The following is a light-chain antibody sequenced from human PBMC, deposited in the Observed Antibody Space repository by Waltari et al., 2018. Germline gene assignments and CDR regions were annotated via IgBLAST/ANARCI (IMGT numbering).Light chain of an antibody. CDR1: SSNIGAGYD. CDR2: GNS. J-gene: IGLJ2*01. CDR3: QSYDSSLSGVV. Sequence: QSVLTQPPSVSGAPGQRVTISCTGTSSNIGAGYDVHWYHQFPGTAPKLLIYGNSNRPAGVPDRFSGSKSGTSASRAITGLQAEDEADYYCQSYDSSLSGVVFGGGTKLTVL. V-gene: IGLV1-40*01.